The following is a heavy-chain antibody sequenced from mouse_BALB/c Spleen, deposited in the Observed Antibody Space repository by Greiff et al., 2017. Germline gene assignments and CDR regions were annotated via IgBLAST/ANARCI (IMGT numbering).Heavy chain of an antibody. J-gene: IGHJ3*01. CDR2: IDPANGNT. D-gene: IGHD2-2*01. V-gene: IGHV14-3*02. Sequence: VQLQQSGAELVKPGASVKLSCTASGFNIKDTYMHWVKQRPEQGLEWIGRIDPANGNTKYDPKFQGKATITADTSSNTAYLQLSSLTSEDTAVYYCASFGSPAWFAYWGQGTLVTVSA. CDR1: GFNIKDTY. CDR3: ASFGSPAWFAY.